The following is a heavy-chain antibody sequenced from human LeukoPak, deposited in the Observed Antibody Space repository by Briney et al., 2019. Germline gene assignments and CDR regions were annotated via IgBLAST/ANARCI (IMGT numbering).Heavy chain of an antibody. CDR2: INPNSGGT. CDR3: ARGQWEHRIYNYYMDV. Sequence: GASVKVSCKASGYTFTGYYMHWVRQAPGQGLEWMGWINPNSGGTNYAQKFQGRVTMARDTSTSTVYMELSSLRSEDTAVYYCARGQWEHRIYNYYMDVWGKGTTVTVSS. V-gene: IGHV1-2*02. D-gene: IGHD1-26*01. J-gene: IGHJ6*03. CDR1: GYTFTGYY.